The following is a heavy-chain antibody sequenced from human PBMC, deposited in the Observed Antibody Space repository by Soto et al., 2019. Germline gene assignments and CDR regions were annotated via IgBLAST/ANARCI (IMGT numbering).Heavy chain of an antibody. CDR2: IYYSGST. D-gene: IGHD3-22*01. CDR3: AGGFDDSSGYYPYYFDY. CDR1: GGSVSSGSYY. Sequence: PSETLSLTCTVSGGSVSSGSYYWSWIRQPPGKGLEWIGYIYYSGSTNYNPSLKSRVTIPVDTSKNQFSLKLSSVTAADTAVYYCAGGFDDSSGYYPYYFDYWGQGTLVTVSS. V-gene: IGHV4-61*01. J-gene: IGHJ4*02.